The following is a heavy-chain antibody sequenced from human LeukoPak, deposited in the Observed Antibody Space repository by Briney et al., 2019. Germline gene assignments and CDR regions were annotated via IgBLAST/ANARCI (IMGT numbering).Heavy chain of an antibody. V-gene: IGHV4-39*01. D-gene: IGHD5-12*01. CDR1: GGSVGSTTYY. Sequence: PSETLSLTCTVSGGSVGSTTYYWGWIRQPPGKGLEWVGHIDYRGTTYYNPSLTSRVAISADTSKSQFSLKLSSVTAADTAVYYCARVAYCGYDSIYWGQGTLVTVSS. J-gene: IGHJ4*01. CDR3: ARVAYCGYDSIY. CDR2: IDYRGTT.